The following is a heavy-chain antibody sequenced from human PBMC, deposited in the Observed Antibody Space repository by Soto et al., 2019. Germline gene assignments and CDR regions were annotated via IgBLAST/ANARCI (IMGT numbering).Heavy chain of an antibody. V-gene: IGHV3-23*01. CDR1: GFTFSSYG. D-gene: IGHD2-15*01. Sequence: GGSLRLSCAASGFTFSSYGMSWVRQAPGKGLEWVSAISGSGGSTYYADSVKGRFTISRDNSKNTLYLQMNSLRAEDTAVYYCAKDQAVVVVAATAFDIWGQGTMVTVSS. CDR2: ISGSGGST. J-gene: IGHJ3*02. CDR3: AKDQAVVVVAATAFDI.